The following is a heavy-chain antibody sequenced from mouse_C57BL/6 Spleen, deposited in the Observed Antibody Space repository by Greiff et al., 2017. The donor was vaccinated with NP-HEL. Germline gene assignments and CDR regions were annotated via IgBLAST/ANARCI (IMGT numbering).Heavy chain of an antibody. CDR3: ARSERLLPDLGY. J-gene: IGHJ3*01. D-gene: IGHD2-3*01. CDR1: GYAFSSSW. CDR2: IYPGDGDT. V-gene: IGHV1-82*01. Sequence: VQLQQSGPELVKPGASVKISCKASGYAFSSSWMNWVKQRPGKGLEWIGRIYPGDGDTNYNGKFKGKATLTADKSSSTAYMQLSSLTSEDSAVYFCARSERLLPDLGYWGQGTLVTVAA.